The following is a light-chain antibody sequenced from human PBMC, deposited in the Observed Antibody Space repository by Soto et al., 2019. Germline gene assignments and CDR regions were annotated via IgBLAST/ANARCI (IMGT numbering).Light chain of an antibody. Sequence: QSALTQPASVSGSPGQSITISCTGTSRDVGGYNYVSWYQQHPGKAPNLMIYDVSNRPSGVSNRFSGSKSANTASLTISGLQAEDEDDYYCSSYTSSSHVVFGGGTKLTVL. CDR2: DVS. V-gene: IGLV2-14*01. J-gene: IGLJ2*01. CDR3: SSYTSSSHVV. CDR1: SRDVGGYNY.